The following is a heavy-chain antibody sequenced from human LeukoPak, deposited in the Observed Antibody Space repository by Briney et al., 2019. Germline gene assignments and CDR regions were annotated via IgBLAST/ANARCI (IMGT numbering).Heavy chain of an antibody. J-gene: IGHJ4*02. Sequence: SQTLSLTCAVSGGSINRGGYSWSWIRQPPGKGLEWIGYIYHSGSTYYNPSLESRVTISLDRSKNLFSLKLTSVTAADTAVYYCARGAHYNILTAYFDYWGQGTLVTVSS. CDR3: ARGAHYNILTAYFDY. D-gene: IGHD3-9*01. CDR2: IYHSGST. CDR1: GGSINRGGYS. V-gene: IGHV4-30-2*01.